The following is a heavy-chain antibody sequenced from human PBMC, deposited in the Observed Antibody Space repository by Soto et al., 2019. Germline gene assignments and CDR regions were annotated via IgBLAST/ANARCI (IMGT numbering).Heavy chain of an antibody. Sequence: QVQLVQSGAEVKKPGASVKVSCKTSGYSFSSIGISWVRQAPGQGLEWMGWISPHKDNTYYAQRLNCRVTMNTDRSTSIAYMELRSLRADDTAVYCCARDLDGSGSYYTDYWGQGTLVTVSS. D-gene: IGHD3-10*01. CDR2: ISPHKDNT. J-gene: IGHJ4*02. CDR1: GYSFSSIG. CDR3: ARDLDGSGSYYTDY. V-gene: IGHV1-18*01.